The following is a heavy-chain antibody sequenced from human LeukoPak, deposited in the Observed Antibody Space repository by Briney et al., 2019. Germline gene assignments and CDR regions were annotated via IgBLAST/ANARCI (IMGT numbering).Heavy chain of an antibody. J-gene: IGHJ4*02. V-gene: IGHV3-23*01. CDR2: ISGSGDST. D-gene: IGHD6-19*01. CDR1: GFTFSSYA. Sequence: KAGGSLRLSCAASGFTFSSYAMNWVRQAPGKGLEWVSTISGSGDSTYYADSVKGRFTISRDNSRNTLYLQMNSLRAEDAAVYYSAILTGGHSSGYYWGQGTLVTVSS. CDR3: AILTGGHSSGYY.